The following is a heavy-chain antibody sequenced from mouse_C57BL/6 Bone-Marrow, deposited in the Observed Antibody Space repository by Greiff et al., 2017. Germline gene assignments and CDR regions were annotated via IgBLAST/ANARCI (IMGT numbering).Heavy chain of an antibody. D-gene: IGHD2-2*01. CDR3: ARDMVTTGSSWFAY. V-gene: IGHV5-4*01. J-gene: IGHJ3*01. CDR2: ISDGGSYT. CDR1: GFTFSSYA. Sequence: EVMLVESGGGLVKPGGSLKLSCAASGFTFSSYAMSWVRQTPEKRLEWVATISDGGSYTYYPDNVKGRFTISRDNAKNNLYLQMSHLKSEDTAMYYCARDMVTTGSSWFAYWGQGTLVTVSA.